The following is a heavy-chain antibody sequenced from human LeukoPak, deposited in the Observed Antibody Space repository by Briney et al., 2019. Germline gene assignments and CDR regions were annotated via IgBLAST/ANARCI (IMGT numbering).Heavy chain of an antibody. CDR3: AGLVGRYSSGLYYYYFDY. Sequence: SGTLSLTGTVSGDSINSLDLWSWVRQPPGKGLEWIGEMYLSGTTHSNPSVKSRVTISIDKSKNQFFLNLSSVTAADTAVYYCAGLVGRYSSGLYYYYFDYWGQGTLVTVSS. V-gene: IGHV4-4*02. J-gene: IGHJ4*02. CDR2: MYLSGTT. CDR1: GDSINSLDL. D-gene: IGHD3-22*01.